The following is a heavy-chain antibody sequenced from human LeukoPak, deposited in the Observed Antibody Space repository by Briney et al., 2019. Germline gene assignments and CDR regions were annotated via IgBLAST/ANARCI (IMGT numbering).Heavy chain of an antibody. CDR2: IYHSGST. V-gene: IGHV4-38-2*02. CDR3: ARGIYRYSYGYDYNYYYMDV. CDR1: GYSISSGYY. J-gene: IGHJ6*03. D-gene: IGHD5-18*01. Sequence: SETLSLTCTVSGYSISSGYYWGWIRQPPGKGLEWIGSIYHSGSTYYNPSLKSRVTISVDTSKNQFSLKLSSVTAADTAVYYCARGIYRYSYGYDYNYYYMDVWGKGTTVTVSS.